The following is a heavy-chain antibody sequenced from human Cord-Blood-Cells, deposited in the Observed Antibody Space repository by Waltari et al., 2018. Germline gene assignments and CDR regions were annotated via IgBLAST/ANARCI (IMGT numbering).Heavy chain of an antibody. CDR2: ISSSSSYI. CDR3: ARDPVTTVTYYFDY. Sequence: EVQLVESGGGLVKPGGSLRLSCAASGFTFSSHSMNWARQAPGKGLEWVSPISSSSSYIYYADSVKCRFTISRDNAKNSLYLQMNSLRADDTAVYYCARDPVTTVTYYFDYWGQGTLVTVSS. V-gene: IGHV3-21*01. CDR1: GFTFSSHS. D-gene: IGHD4-4*01. J-gene: IGHJ4*02.